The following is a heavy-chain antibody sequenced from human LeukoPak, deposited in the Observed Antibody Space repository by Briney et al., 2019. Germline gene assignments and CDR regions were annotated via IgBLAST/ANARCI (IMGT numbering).Heavy chain of an antibody. CDR2: INPNSGRT. CDR3: ARDRAVATIGGVDY. CDR1: GYTFTGYY. Sequence: ASVKVSCEASGYTFTGYYMHWVRQAPGQGLEWMGWINPNSGRTNYAQKFQGRVTMTGDTSISTAYMELSRLRSDDTAVYHCARDRAVATIGGVDYWGQGTQVTVSS. D-gene: IGHD5-12*01. J-gene: IGHJ4*02. V-gene: IGHV1-2*02.